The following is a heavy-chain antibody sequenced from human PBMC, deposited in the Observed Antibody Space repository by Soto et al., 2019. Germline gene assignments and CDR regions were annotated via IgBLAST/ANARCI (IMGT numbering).Heavy chain of an antibody. V-gene: IGHV4-59*08. CDR1: GGSISSYY. J-gene: IGHJ4*02. Sequence: GGSISSYYWSWIRQPPGKGLEWIGYIYYSGSTNYNPSLKSRVTISVDTSKNQFSLKLSSVTAADTAVYYCARRYGGTFDYWGQGTLVTVSS. CDR3: ARRYGGTFDY. D-gene: IGHD2-15*01. CDR2: IYYSGST.